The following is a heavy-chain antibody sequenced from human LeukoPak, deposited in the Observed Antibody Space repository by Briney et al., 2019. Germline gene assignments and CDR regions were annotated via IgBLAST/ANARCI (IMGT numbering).Heavy chain of an antibody. V-gene: IGHV4-34*01. CDR2: VYYRGNT. J-gene: IGHJ5*02. CDR1: GGSFSGYY. CDR3: VRRRDCTSSSCYSGYFDP. D-gene: IGHD2-2*01. Sequence: SETLSLTCAVYGGSFSGYYWGWIRQPPGKGLEWIGTVYYRGNTYYNPTLRSRVTISLDTSKSQFSLKVTSVTAADTAVYYCVRRRDCTSSSCYSGYFDPWGQGTLVTVSS.